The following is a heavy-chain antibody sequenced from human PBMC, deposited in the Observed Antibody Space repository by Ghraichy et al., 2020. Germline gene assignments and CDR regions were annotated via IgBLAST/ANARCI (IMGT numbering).Heavy chain of an antibody. V-gene: IGHV4-31*03. Sequence: SETLSLTCTVSGGSISSGTYYWSWIRQHPGKGLEWIGYIYYSGNTYYNPSLKSRLTISVDTSRNQFSLKLNSVTAAETAVYYFARLILPARRGLVYYYYGMDVWGQGTTVTVSS. CDR1: GGSISSGTYY. CDR3: ARLILPARRGLVYYYYGMDV. D-gene: IGHD6-6*01. J-gene: IGHJ6*02. CDR2: IYYSGNT.